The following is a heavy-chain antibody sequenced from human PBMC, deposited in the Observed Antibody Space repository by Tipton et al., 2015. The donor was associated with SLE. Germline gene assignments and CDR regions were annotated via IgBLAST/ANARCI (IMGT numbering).Heavy chain of an antibody. CDR2: IYHSGST. D-gene: IGHD4-17*01. J-gene: IGHJ4*02. Sequence: TLSLTCAVYGGSFSGYYWSWIRQPPGKGLEWIGYIYHSGSTYYNPSLKSRVTISVDTSKNQFSLKLSSVTAADTAVYYCARAVGYGDLTVDYWGQGTLVTVSS. V-gene: IGHV4-34*01. CDR3: ARAVGYGDLTVDY. CDR1: GGSFSGYY.